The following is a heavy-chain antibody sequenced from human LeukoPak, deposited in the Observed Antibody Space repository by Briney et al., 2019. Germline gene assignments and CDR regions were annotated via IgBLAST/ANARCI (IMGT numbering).Heavy chain of an antibody. CDR1: GFTLSGYW. J-gene: IGHJ4*02. V-gene: IGHV3-7*01. CDR2: IKEDGSEK. D-gene: IGHD5-24*01. CDR3: ARGRMGFDY. Sequence: GGSLRLSCAASGFTLSGYWMSWVRQAPGKGVEWVANIKEDGSEKYYVDSVKGRFTISRDNAKNSLYLQMNSLRAEDTAVYYCARGRMGFDYWGQGSLVTVSS.